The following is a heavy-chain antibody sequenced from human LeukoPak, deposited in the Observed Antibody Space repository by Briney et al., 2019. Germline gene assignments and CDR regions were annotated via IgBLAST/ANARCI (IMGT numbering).Heavy chain of an antibody. CDR2: IWYDGSNK. V-gene: IGHV3-33*01. CDR3: ARDGGPSYSCHAFDI. J-gene: IGHJ3*02. Sequence: GGVLRLSCAASGFTFSSYGMHWVRQAPGKGVEWVAVIWYDGSNKYYADSVKGRFTISRDNSKNTLYLQMNSRRAEDTAWYYWARDGGPSYSCHAFDIWGQGTLVTVSS. CDR1: GFTFSSYG. D-gene: IGHD2-2*01.